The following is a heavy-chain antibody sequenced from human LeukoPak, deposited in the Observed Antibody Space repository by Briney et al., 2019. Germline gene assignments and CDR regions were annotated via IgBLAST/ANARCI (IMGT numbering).Heavy chain of an antibody. D-gene: IGHD3-3*01. J-gene: IGHJ4*02. CDR1: GYTFTSYD. CDR2: ISPYNGNT. CDR3: ARDHGGFWSGSAGF. V-gene: IGHV1-18*01. Sequence: ASVKVSCKASGYTFTSYDINWVRQAPGHGLEWMGWISPYNGNTNYAQQFQNRVSLTTDTSSRTSYMELRSLRSDDTATYYCARDHGGFWSGSAGFWGQGTLLTVSS.